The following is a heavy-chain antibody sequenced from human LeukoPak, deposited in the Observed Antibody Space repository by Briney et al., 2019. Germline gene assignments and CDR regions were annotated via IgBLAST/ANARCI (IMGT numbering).Heavy chain of an antibody. CDR2: IYSGGST. CDR1: GFTVSSNY. V-gene: IGHV3-53*01. J-gene: IGHJ4*02. D-gene: IGHD3-10*01. Sequence: GGSLRLSCAASGFTVSSNYMSWVRQAPGKGLEWVSVIYSGGSTYYADSVKGRFTISRDNSKNTLYLQMNSLRAEDTAVYYCARGDTMVRGVPDYWGQGTLVTVAS. CDR3: ARGDTMVRGVPDY.